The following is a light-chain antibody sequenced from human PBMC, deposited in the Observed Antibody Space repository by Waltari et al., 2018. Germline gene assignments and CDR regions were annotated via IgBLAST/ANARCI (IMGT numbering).Light chain of an antibody. J-gene: IGKJ1*01. CDR1: QSLVHSDGNTY. CDR2: RVS. CDR3: MQGIYWPVT. V-gene: IGKV2-30*02. Sequence: DVVMTQSPLSLSVTLGQPASISCRSSQSLVHSDGNTYLNWLQQRPGQSPRSLIYRVSIRDSGVPDRFSGSGSGTDFTLEISRVEAEDVGVYYCMQGIYWPVTFGQGTKVEIK.